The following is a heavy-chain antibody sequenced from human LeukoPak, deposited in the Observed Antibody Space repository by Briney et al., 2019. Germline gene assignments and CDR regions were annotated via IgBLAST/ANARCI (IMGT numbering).Heavy chain of an antibody. J-gene: IGHJ6*03. V-gene: IGHV4-34*01. CDR2: INHSGST. CDR3: AREKGSGRFYMDV. Sequence: SETLSLTCAVYGGSFSGYYWSWIRQPPGKGLEWIGEINHSGSTNYNPSLKSRVTISADTSKNQFSLKLSSVTAADTAVYYCAREKGSGRFYMDVWGKGTTVTVSS. D-gene: IGHD3-10*01. CDR1: GGSFSGYY.